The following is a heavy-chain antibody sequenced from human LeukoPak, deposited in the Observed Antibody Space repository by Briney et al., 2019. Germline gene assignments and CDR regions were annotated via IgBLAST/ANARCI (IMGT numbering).Heavy chain of an antibody. Sequence: SGGSLRLSCAASGFTFSDVYMSWIRQAPGKGPEWVSYIGPSGSDIRYADSVKGRFTTSRDNAKNSLYLQMNSLRAEDTAVYYYARTPRMPATWGQGTLVTVSS. V-gene: IGHV3-11*01. CDR3: ARTPRMPAT. CDR1: GFTFSDVY. D-gene: IGHD2-15*01. J-gene: IGHJ5*02. CDR2: IGPSGSDI.